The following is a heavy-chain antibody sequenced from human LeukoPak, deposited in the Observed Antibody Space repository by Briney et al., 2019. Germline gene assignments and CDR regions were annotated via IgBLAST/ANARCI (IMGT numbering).Heavy chain of an antibody. D-gene: IGHD2-2*01. CDR3: ARVYKWNDCSSTSCPFGY. CDR2: ISGSGSTI. J-gene: IGHJ4*02. CDR1: GFTFSDYY. Sequence: GGSLRLSCPASGFTFSDYYMSWIRQAPGKGLEWVSYISGSGSTIYYADSVKGRFTISRDNAKNSLYLHMNSLRAEDTAVYYCARVYKWNDCSSTSCPFGYWGQGTLVTVSS. V-gene: IGHV3-11*01.